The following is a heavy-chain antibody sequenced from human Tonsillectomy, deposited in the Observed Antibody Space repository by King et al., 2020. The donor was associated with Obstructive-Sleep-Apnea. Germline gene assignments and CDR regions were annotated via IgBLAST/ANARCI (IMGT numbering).Heavy chain of an antibody. D-gene: IGHD6-13*01. CDR2: INSDGSRT. Sequence: VQLVESGGGLVQPGGSQRLSGAASGFTFSSYWMHWVRQAPGKGRVWVSRINSDGSRTSYADSVKGRFTISRDNAKNTLYLQMNSLRAEDTAVYYCARDRGSRIAAADAFDIWGQGTMVTVSS. CDR1: GFTFSSYW. V-gene: IGHV3-74*01. J-gene: IGHJ3*02. CDR3: ARDRGSRIAAADAFDI.